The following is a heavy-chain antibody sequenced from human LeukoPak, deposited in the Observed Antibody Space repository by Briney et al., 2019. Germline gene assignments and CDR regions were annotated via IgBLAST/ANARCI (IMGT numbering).Heavy chain of an antibody. V-gene: IGHV4-39*01. CDR1: GGSISSSSYY. J-gene: IGHJ5*02. Sequence: SETLSLTCTVSGGSISSSSYYWGWIRQPPGKGLEWIGSIYYSGSTYYNPSLKSRVTISVDTSKNQFPLKLSSVTAADTAVYYCARLRAARLYNWFDPWGQGTLVTVSS. CDR2: IYYSGST. CDR3: ARLRAARLYNWFDP. D-gene: IGHD6-6*01.